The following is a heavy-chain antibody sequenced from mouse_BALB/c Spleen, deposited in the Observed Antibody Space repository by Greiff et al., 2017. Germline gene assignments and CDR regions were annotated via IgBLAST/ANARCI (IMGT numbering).Heavy chain of an antibody. CDR1: GYTFTDYA. D-gene: IGHD1-1*01. V-gene: IGHV1S137*01. CDR3: ARRDGSSYGDYAMDY. J-gene: IGHJ4*01. Sequence: VQLQQSGAELVRPGVSVKISCKGSGYTFTDYAMHWVKQSHAKSLEWIGVISSYYGDASYNQKFKGKATMTVDKSSRTAYMELARLTSEDSAIYYCARRDGSSYGDYAMDYWGQGTSVTVSS. CDR2: ISSYYGDA.